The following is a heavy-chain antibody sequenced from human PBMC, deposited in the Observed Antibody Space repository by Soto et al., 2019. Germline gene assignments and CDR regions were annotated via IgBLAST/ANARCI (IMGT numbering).Heavy chain of an antibody. V-gene: IGHV3-30*18. CDR1: GFTLNYVD. J-gene: IGHJ4*02. Sequence: PGGSLRLSCAASGFTLNYVDMHWVRQAPGKGLEWVGVTPYDEDRKYYGASVRGRFTISRDNPRNMVYLEMNSLTPEDTAVYFRAKEETTGWYRIADYWGRGTLVTVSS. D-gene: IGHD6-19*01. CDR2: TPYDEDRK. CDR3: AKEETTGWYRIADY.